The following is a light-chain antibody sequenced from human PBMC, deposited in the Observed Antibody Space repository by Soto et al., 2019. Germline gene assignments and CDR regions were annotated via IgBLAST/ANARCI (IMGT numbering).Light chain of an antibody. J-gene: IGKJ5*01. Sequence: EIVMTQSPSTLSLSPGERATLSCRASQSVSSNLAWSQQETGQAPRLLIYAASTRATGIPATFSGSGSGTEFTFTISSLKSEDFAVYSWQQYKNWPPSSTFGQGTRLEIK. V-gene: IGKV3-15*01. CDR1: QSVSSN. CDR2: AAS. CDR3: QQYKNWPPSST.